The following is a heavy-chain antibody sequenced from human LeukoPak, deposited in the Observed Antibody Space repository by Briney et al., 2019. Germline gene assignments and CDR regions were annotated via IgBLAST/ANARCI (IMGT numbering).Heavy chain of an antibody. J-gene: IGHJ4*02. V-gene: IGHV3-23*01. CDR3: AKASAMIVVVSKHFDY. Sequence: GGSLRLSCAASGFTVSSNYMSWVRQAPGKGLEWVSAISGSGGSTYYADSVKGRFTISRDNSKNTLYLQMNSLRAEDTAVYYCAKASAMIVVVSKHFDYWGQGTLVTVSS. D-gene: IGHD3-22*01. CDR1: GFTVSSNY. CDR2: ISGSGGST.